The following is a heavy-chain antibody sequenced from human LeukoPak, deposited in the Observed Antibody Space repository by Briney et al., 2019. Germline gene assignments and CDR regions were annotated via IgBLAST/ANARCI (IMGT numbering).Heavy chain of an antibody. Sequence: ASVKVSCKASGYTFSTYIVHWVRQAPGQRLEWMGCINAANGDTKYSQKFQGRVTITRDTSASTAYMELSSLRSEDTAVYYCARFEVGYCSSTSCYGIDYWGQGTLVTVSS. D-gene: IGHD2-2*01. CDR3: ARFEVGYCSSTSCYGIDY. V-gene: IGHV1-3*01. J-gene: IGHJ4*02. CDR2: INAANGDT. CDR1: GYTFSTYI.